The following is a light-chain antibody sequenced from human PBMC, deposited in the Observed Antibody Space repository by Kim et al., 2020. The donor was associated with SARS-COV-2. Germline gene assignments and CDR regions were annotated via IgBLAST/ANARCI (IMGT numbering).Light chain of an antibody. Sequence: ATLSLAPGERATLSCRAGQNDSSYLAWYQQKPGQAPRLLINGASNRATGIPARFSCSGSGSDFTLTISSLEPEDFAVYYCQQRGIFGQGTRLEIK. J-gene: IGKJ5*01. CDR3: QQRGI. CDR1: QNDSSY. V-gene: IGKV3-11*01. CDR2: GAS.